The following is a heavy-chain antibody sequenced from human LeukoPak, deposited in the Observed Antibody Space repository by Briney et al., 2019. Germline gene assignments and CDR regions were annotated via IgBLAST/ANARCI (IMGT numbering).Heavy chain of an antibody. CDR2: IYPGDSDT. CDR3: ARRRYYDSSGYYLFDP. D-gene: IGHD3-22*01. J-gene: IGHJ5*02. Sequence: GESLKISCKGSGYRFTSYWIGWVRQMPGKGLEWMGIIYPGDSDTRYSPSFQGQVTISADKSISTAYLQWSSLKASDTAMYYCARRRYYDSSGYYLFDPWGQGTLVTVSS. CDR1: GYRFTSYW. V-gene: IGHV5-51*01.